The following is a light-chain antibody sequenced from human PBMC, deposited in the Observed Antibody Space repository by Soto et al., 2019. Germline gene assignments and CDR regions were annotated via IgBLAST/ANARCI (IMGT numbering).Light chain of an antibody. CDR1: SSNIGINT. CDR3: AAWDDSLNGYV. V-gene: IGLV1-44*01. J-gene: IGLJ1*01. CDR2: SNN. Sequence: QSVLTHPPSSSGTPGQRVTISCSGSSSNIGINTVNWYQQLPGTAPKLLIYSNNQRPSGVPDRFSGSKSGTSASLAISGLQSEDEADYYCAAWDDSLNGYVFGTGTKVTVL.